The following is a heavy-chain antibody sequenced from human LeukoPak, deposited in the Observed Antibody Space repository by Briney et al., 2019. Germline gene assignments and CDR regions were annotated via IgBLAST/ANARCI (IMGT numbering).Heavy chain of an antibody. Sequence: SGGSLRLSCAASGFTFSSYSMNWVRQAPGKGLEWVSYISSLSGNINYADSVKGRFIISRDNAKNSMFLQMNSLRAEDTAVYYCVRDQGGAVSYWGQGTLVTVSS. V-gene: IGHV3-48*01. CDR2: ISSLSGNI. CDR1: GFTFSSYS. D-gene: IGHD3-16*01. J-gene: IGHJ4*02. CDR3: VRDQGGAVSY.